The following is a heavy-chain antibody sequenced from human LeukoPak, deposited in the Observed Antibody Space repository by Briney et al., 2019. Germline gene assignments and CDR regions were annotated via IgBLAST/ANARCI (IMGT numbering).Heavy chain of an antibody. J-gene: IGHJ4*02. V-gene: IGHV1-2*02. CDR2: INPNSGGT. CDR3: APPESGYSSGCFDY. Sequence: GASVKVSCKAPRYTFTGYVMHWVRQAPGQGLEWMGWINPNSGGTNYAQKFQGRVTMTRDTSISTAYMELSRLRSDDTAVYYSAPPESGYSSGCFDYWGQGTLVTVSS. CDR1: RYTFTGYV. D-gene: IGHD6-19*01.